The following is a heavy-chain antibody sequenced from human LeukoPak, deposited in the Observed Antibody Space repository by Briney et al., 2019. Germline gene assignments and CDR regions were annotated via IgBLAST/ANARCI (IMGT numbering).Heavy chain of an antibody. V-gene: IGHV1-8*01. D-gene: IGHD3-22*01. CDR3: ARGYRRDSSGYYRPTPLGGY. Sequence: ASVKVSCKASGYTFTSYDINWVRQATGQGLEWMGWMNPNSGNTGYAQKFQGRVTMTGNTSISTAYMELSSLRSEDTAVYYCARGYRRDSSGYYRPTPLGGYWGQGTLVTVSS. CDR1: GYTFTSYD. CDR2: MNPNSGNT. J-gene: IGHJ4*02.